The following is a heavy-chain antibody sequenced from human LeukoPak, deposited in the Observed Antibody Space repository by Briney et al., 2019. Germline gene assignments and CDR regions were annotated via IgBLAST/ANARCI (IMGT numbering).Heavy chain of an antibody. D-gene: IGHD1-26*01. CDR3: AKDHAVVGATWIDY. V-gene: IGHV3-23*01. Sequence: PGGSLRLSCAASGFTFSSYGMSWVRQAPGKGLEWVSAISGSGGSTYYADSVKGRFTISRDNSKNTLYLQMNSLRAEDTAVYYCAKDHAVVGATWIDYWGQGTLVTVSS. CDR1: GFTFSSYG. CDR2: ISGSGGST. J-gene: IGHJ4*02.